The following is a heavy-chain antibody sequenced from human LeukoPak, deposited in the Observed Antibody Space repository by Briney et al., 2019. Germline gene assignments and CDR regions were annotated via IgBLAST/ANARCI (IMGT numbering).Heavy chain of an antibody. J-gene: IGHJ3*02. CDR2: ISSSSSTI. CDR3: ARGFQRWFGELLEAFDI. V-gene: IGHV3-48*01. Sequence: SGGSLRLSCAASGFTFGSYSMNWVRQAPGKGLEWVSYISSSSSTIYYADSVKGRFTISRDNAKNSLYLQMNSLRAEDTAVYYCARGFQRWFGELLEAFDIWGQGTMVTVSS. CDR1: GFTFGSYS. D-gene: IGHD3-10*01.